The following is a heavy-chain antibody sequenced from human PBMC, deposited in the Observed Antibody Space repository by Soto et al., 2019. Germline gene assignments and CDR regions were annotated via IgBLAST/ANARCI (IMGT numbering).Heavy chain of an antibody. CDR2: IYPGDSDT. V-gene: IGHV5-51*01. CDR3: SRGYDFWRGSVGYFDY. Sequence: PGESLKISCKGSGYSFTSYWIGWVRQMPGKGLEWMGIIYPGDSDTRYSPSFQGQVTISADKSISTAYLQWSSLKAWDTAMYYCSRGYDFWRGSVGYFDYWGQGTLVTVSA. CDR1: GYSFTSYW. D-gene: IGHD3-3*01. J-gene: IGHJ4*02.